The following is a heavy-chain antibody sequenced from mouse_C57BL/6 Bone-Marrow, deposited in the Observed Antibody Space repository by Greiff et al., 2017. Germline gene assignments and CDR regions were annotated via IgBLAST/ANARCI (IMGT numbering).Heavy chain of an antibody. D-gene: IGHD1-1*01. CDR1: GYAFSSYW. J-gene: IGHJ2*01. CDR3: ARNPLYYYCSSQYYFDY. Sequence: VQLQQSGAELVKPGASVKISCKASGYAFSSYWMNWVKQRPGKGLEWIGQIYPGDGDTNYNGKFKGKATLTADKSSSTAYMQLSSLTSEDSAVYFCARNPLYYYCSSQYYFDYWGQGTTLTVSS. CDR2: IYPGDGDT. V-gene: IGHV1-80*01.